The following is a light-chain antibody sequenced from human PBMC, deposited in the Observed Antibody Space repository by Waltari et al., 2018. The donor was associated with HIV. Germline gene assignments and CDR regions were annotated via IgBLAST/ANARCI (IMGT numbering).Light chain of an antibody. CDR2: GIY. CDR1: ETIHNY. Sequence: DIQMTQSPSSLSASVRDRVTITCRASETIHNYLNWYQQKPVKAPKLLIYGIYALQSGVPSRFSGSGSGTDFTLTISSLQPEDFATYYCQQSYSTPQTFGQGTKVEIK. J-gene: IGKJ1*01. V-gene: IGKV1-39*01. CDR3: QQSYSTPQT.